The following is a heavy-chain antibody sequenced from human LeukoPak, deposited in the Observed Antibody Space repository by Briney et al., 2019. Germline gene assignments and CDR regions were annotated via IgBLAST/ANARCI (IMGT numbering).Heavy chain of an antibody. J-gene: IGHJ4*02. CDR1: GLNFSSRW. Sequence: GGSLRLSCAASGLNFSSRWMNWVRQAPGQGLEWVASIKEDGSEKHYVDSVKGRFTISRDNGKSSLYLQMNSLRAEDTAVYYCARDSGWWRFDFWGQGTLVTVSS. V-gene: IGHV3-7*03. CDR2: IKEDGSEK. CDR3: ARDSGWWRFDF. D-gene: IGHD6-13*01.